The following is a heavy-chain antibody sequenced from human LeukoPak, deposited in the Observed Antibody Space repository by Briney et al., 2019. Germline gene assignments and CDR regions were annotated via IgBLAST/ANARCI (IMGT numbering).Heavy chain of an antibody. CDR2: ISSSGSTI. D-gene: IGHD5-24*01. V-gene: IGHV3-11*01. Sequence: GGSLRLSCAASGFTFSDYYMSWIRQAPGEGLEGVSYISSSGSTIYYADSVKGRFTISRDNAKNSLYLQMNSLRAEDTAVYYCARGNPMATITNFDYWGQGTLVTVSS. CDR1: GFTFSDYY. J-gene: IGHJ4*02. CDR3: ARGNPMATITNFDY.